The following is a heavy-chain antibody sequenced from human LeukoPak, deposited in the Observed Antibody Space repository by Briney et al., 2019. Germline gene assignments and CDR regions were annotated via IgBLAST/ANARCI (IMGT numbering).Heavy chain of an antibody. CDR1: GFTFSSYA. Sequence: GGSLRLSCAASGFTFSSYAMSWVRQAPGKGLEWVSAISGSGGSTYYADSVKGRFTISRDNSKNTLYLQMNSLRAEDTAVYYCATNKGRSSGWYTAGRLDAFDIWGQGTMVTVSS. V-gene: IGHV3-23*01. J-gene: IGHJ3*02. CDR3: ATNKGRSSGWYTAGRLDAFDI. CDR2: ISGSGGST. D-gene: IGHD6-19*01.